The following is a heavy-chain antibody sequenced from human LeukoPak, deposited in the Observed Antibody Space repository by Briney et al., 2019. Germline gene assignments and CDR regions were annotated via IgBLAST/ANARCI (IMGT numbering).Heavy chain of an antibody. CDR3: ARGSYGDYSYFDY. J-gene: IGHJ4*02. CDR1: GFTFSSYA. V-gene: IGHV3-23*01. D-gene: IGHD2-15*01. Sequence: GGSLRLSCAASGFTFSSYAMSWVRQAPGKGLEWVSAISGSGGSTYYADSVKGRFTISRDNSKNTLYLQMNSLRAEDTAVYYCARGSYGDYSYFDYWGQGTLVTVSS. CDR2: ISGSGGST.